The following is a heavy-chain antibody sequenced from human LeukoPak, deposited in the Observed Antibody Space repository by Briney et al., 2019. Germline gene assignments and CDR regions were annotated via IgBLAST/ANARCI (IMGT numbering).Heavy chain of an antibody. V-gene: IGHV6-1*01. CDR1: GDSVSSNSAA. D-gene: IGHD5-18*01. J-gene: IGHJ1*01. CDR3: ARETEAQRGYSYGYKLLGYLQH. CDR2: TYYRSKWYN. Sequence: SQTLSLTCAISGDSVSSNSAAWNWIRQSPSRGLEWLGRTYYRSKWYNDYAVSVKSRITINPDTSKNQFSLQLNSVTPEDTAVYYCARETEAQRGYSYGYKLLGYLQHWGQGTLVTVSS.